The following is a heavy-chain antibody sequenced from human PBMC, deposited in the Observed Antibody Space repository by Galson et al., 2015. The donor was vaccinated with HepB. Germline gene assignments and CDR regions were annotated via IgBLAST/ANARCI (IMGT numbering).Heavy chain of an antibody. CDR2: IYPGDSDI. J-gene: IGHJ3*02. CDR3: ARSHKTYYYDSSGYHAFDI. Sequence: QSGAEVKKPGESLKIACKASGYSFTSKWIGWVRQMPGKGLEWMGIIYPGDSDIRYSPSFQGQVTISADKSISTAYLQWSSLKASDTAMYYCARSHKTYYYDSSGYHAFDIWGQGTLVTVSS. D-gene: IGHD3-22*01. CDR1: GYSFTSKW. V-gene: IGHV5-51*03.